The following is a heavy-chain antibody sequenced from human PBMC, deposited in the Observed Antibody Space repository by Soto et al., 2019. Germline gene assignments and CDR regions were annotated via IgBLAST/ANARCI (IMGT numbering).Heavy chain of an antibody. CDR1: GLKVSEAW. J-gene: IGHJ4*02. CDR3: AWDNSGRFRTDH. V-gene: IGHV3-15*07. Sequence: EVQLVESGGGLVKPGDSLRLFCAVSGLKVSEAWMNWVRQAPGKGLEWVGRIKSKGGCEKKDYAAPVKGRFAISRDDSRDTLYLQIISLKIEDTAVYYCAWDNSGRFRTDHWGQGTLVTVS. CDR2: IKSKGGCEKK. D-gene: IGHD4-4*01.